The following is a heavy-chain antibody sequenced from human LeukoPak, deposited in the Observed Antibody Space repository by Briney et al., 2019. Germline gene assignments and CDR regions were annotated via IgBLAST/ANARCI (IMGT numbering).Heavy chain of an antibody. CDR1: VNSISSGENY. D-gene: IGHD3-22*01. Sequence: SQTLSLTCTVSVNSISSGENYWSWIREPAGKGLEWIERIYTSGSTNYNPSLKSRVTISGDTSKNQFSLRLSSVTAADTAVYYCARASYSYDINGWVPFDYWGQGTLVTVSS. CDR2: IYTSGST. J-gene: IGHJ4*02. CDR3: ARASYSYDINGWVPFDY. V-gene: IGHV4-61*02.